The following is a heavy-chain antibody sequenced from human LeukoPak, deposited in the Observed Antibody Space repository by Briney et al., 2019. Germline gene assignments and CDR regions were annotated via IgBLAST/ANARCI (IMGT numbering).Heavy chain of an antibody. CDR2: IYYSGST. CDR3: ARGTYYYDSSGYYYVYYFDY. V-gene: IGHV4-59*01. Sequence: SETLSLTCAVPGGSISSYYWSWIRQPPGRGREWMGYIYYSGSTNYNPYIKSRVTISVETSKNQLSLKLSSVTAADTAVYYCARGTYYYDSSGYYYVYYFDYWGQGTLVTVSS. D-gene: IGHD3-22*01. CDR1: GGSISSYY. J-gene: IGHJ4*02.